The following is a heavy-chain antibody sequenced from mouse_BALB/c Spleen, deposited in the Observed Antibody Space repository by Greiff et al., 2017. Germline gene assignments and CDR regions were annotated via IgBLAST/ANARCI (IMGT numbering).Heavy chain of an antibody. CDR2: ISTYYGDA. CDR3: ARSAIYDGYYNY. D-gene: IGHD2-3*01. V-gene: IGHV1S137*01. J-gene: IGHJ2*01. CDR1: GYTFTDYA. Sequence: VKLQQSGAELVRPGVSVKISCKGSGYTFTDYAMHWVKQSHAKSLEWIGVISTYYGDASYNQKFKGKATMTVDKSSSTAYMELARLTSEDSAIYYCARSAIYDGYYNYWGQGTTLTVSS.